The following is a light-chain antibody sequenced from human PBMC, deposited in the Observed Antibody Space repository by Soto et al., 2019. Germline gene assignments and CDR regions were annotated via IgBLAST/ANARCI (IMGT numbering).Light chain of an antibody. J-gene: IGKJ5*01. Sequence: EIVLTQSPATLSLSPGERATLSYRASQNVSSYLAWYQQKPGQAPRLLIYDASNRATGIPARFSGSGSGTDFTLTISSLEPEDFAVYYCQQRSNWPPITFGQGTRLEIK. CDR3: QQRSNWPPIT. CDR1: QNVSSY. V-gene: IGKV3-11*01. CDR2: DAS.